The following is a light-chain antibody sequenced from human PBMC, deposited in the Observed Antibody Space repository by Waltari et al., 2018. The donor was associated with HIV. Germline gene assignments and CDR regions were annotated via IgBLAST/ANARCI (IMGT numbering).Light chain of an antibody. V-gene: IGLV2-14*02. CDR2: EGT. Sequence: QSALTQPASVSGSPGQSITISCTGTSSDIGYYNLVSWYQQHPGKAPKLMIYEGTKRPAGVPERFSGSKSGASASLAISGRRSEDEGDYYCATWDGSLGAFFVFGVGTKVTVL. CDR1: SSDIGYYNL. J-gene: IGLJ1*01. CDR3: ATWDGSLGAFFV.